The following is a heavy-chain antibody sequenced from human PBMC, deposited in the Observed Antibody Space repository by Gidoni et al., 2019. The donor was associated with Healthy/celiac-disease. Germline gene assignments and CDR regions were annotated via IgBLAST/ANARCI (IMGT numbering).Heavy chain of an antibody. CDR3: ARRGGEGDYYGSGSYYV. D-gene: IGHD3-10*01. CDR1: GGSTRSSSSY. CDR2: IYYSGST. J-gene: IGHJ4*02. Sequence: QLQLQESGPGLVKPSETLSLTCTVSGGSTRSSSSYWGLIRQPPGKGLEWIGGIYYSGSTYYNPSLKSRVTISVDTSKNQFSLKLSSVTAADTAVYYCARRGGEGDYYGSGSYYVWGQGTLVTVSS. V-gene: IGHV4-39*01.